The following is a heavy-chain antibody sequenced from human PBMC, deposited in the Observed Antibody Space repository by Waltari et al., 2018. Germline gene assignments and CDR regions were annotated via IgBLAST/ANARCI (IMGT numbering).Heavy chain of an antibody. CDR1: GFTFSNYS. J-gene: IGHJ4*02. CDR3: ARGPWAPLDY. CDR2: IGISTTYK. Sequence: EVQLVESGGGQVKPGGSLGLSCVGSGFTFSNYSMNWVRVAPGKGLDWVSSIGISTTYKFYADSVKGRFTVSRDNAKNSVYLQMNNLRVEDTAVYYCARGPWAPLDYWGQGVLVTVSS. V-gene: IGHV3-21*02.